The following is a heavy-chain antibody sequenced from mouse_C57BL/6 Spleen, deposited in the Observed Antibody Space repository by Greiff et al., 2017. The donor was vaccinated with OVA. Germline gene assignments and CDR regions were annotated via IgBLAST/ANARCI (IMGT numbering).Heavy chain of an antibody. D-gene: IGHD2-4*01. Sequence: EVQLVESGAELVRPGASVKLSCTASGFNIKDDYMHWVKQRPEQGLEWIGWIDPENGDTEYASKFQGKATITADTSSNTAYLQLSSLTSEDTAVYYCTTYYDYDGKGRAWFAYWGQGTLVTVSA. CDR2: IDPENGDT. CDR3: TTYYDYDGKGRAWFAY. V-gene: IGHV14-4*01. J-gene: IGHJ3*01. CDR1: GFNIKDDY.